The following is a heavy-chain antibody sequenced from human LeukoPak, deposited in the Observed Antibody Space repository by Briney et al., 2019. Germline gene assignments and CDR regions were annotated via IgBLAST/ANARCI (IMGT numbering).Heavy chain of an antibody. CDR1: GFTFSSYW. Sequence: PGGSLRLSCAASGFTFSSYWMNWVRQAPGKGLEWVANIKQDGSEKYYVDFVKGRFTISRDNAKNSLYLQMHSLRAEDTALYYCASADYYDSSVFQHWGQGTLVTVSS. CDR3: ASADYYDSSVFQH. V-gene: IGHV3-7*01. CDR2: IKQDGSEK. D-gene: IGHD3-22*01. J-gene: IGHJ1*01.